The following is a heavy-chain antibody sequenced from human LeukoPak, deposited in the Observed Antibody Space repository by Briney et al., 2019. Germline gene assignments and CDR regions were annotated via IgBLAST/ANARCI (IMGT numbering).Heavy chain of an antibody. J-gene: IGHJ4*02. D-gene: IGHD1-1*01. Sequence: GGSLRLSCAASGFTFSSYEMNWVRQAPGKGLEWISYIGSSSRSIYYADSVKGRFTISRDNARNSLYLQMNSLRAEDTAVYYCARALNLLDPVTLDYWGQGTLVTVSS. CDR3: ARALNLLDPVTLDY. CDR1: GFTFSSYE. CDR2: IGSSSRSI. V-gene: IGHV3-48*01.